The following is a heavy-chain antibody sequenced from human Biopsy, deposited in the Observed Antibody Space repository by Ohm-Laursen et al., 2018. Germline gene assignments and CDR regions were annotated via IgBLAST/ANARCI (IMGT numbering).Heavy chain of an antibody. D-gene: IGHD7-27*01. CDR2: IYYTGHT. CDR1: GGSIKSYY. Sequence: GTLSLTCTVSGGSIKSYYWNWIRQSPGKGLEWIGFIYYTGHTNYNPSLKSRATISVDTSKNQFSLKVISVTAADTSVYYCARLTGDPSYWGQGILVTVSS. J-gene: IGHJ4*02. V-gene: IGHV4-59*01. CDR3: ARLTGDPSY.